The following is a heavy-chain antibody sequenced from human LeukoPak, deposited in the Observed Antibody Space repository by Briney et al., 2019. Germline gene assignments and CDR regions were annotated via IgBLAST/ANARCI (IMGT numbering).Heavy chain of an antibody. CDR1: GDSISSGYY. J-gene: IGHJ2*01. CDR3: ARNSTSWSFDL. Sequence: SETLSLTCDVSGDSISSGYYWGWIRQPPGKGLEWIGTIYHSGSTYYNPSLKSRVTISADTTKNQFSLTLNSVTAADTAVYYCARNSTSWSFDLWGRGTLVTVSS. CDR2: IYHSGST. V-gene: IGHV4-38-2*01. D-gene: IGHD3-10*01.